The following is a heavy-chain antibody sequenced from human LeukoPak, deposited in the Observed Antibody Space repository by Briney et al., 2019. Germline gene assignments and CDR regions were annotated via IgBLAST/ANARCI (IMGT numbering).Heavy chain of an antibody. CDR2: IYDSGST. D-gene: IGHD2-15*01. V-gene: IGHV4-59*08. Sequence: SETLSLTCTVSGGSISSYYWSWIRQPPGKGLEWIGNIYDSGSTNYNPSLKSRVTISVDTSKNQCSLKLSSVTAADTAIYYCARRARATGGGDYFDYWGQGTLVTVSS. CDR3: ARRARATGGGDYFDY. CDR1: GGSISSYY. J-gene: IGHJ4*02.